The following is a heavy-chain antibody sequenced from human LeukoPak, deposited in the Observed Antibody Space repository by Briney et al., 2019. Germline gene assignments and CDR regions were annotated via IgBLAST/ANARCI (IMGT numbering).Heavy chain of an antibody. D-gene: IGHD2-2*02. V-gene: IGHV1-69*04. CDR2: IIPILGIA. CDR1: GYTFTGYY. CDR3: ARDCSSTSCYTGDYYYGMDV. Sequence: ASVKVSCKASGYTFTGYYMHWVRQAPGQGLEWMGRIIPILGIANYAQKFQGRVTITADKSTSTAYMELSSLRSEDTAVYYCARDCSSTSCYTGDYYYGMDVWGQGTTVTVSS. J-gene: IGHJ6*02.